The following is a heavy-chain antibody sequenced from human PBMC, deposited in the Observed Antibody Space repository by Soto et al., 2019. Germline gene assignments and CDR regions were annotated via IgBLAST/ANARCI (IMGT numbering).Heavy chain of an antibody. D-gene: IGHD3-16*01. J-gene: IGHJ6*02. CDR1: GYTLTRSY. CDR2: INPSGGTT. Sequence: ASVKVSCKASGYTLTRSYMHWLRQARGQGLEWMGIINPSGGTTTYAQKFQGRVTMTRDTSTSTAYMDLYSLRSEDTAVYYCARDVSLNYYDGTFSYHAMDVWGQGTTVTVSS. V-gene: IGHV1-46*01. CDR3: ARDVSLNYYDGTFSYHAMDV.